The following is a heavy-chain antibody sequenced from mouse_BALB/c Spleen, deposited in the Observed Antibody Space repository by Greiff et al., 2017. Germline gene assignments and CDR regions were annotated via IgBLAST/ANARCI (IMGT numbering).Heavy chain of an antibody. Sequence: LQQPGSELVRPGASVKLSCKASGYTFTSYWMHWVKLRPGQGLEWIGNIYPGSGSTNYDEKFKSKATLTVDTSSSTAYMQLSSLTSEDSAVYYCATDYWGQGTTLTVSS. CDR1: GYTFTSYW. J-gene: IGHJ2*01. CDR2: IYPGSGST. CDR3: ATDY. V-gene: IGHV1S22*01.